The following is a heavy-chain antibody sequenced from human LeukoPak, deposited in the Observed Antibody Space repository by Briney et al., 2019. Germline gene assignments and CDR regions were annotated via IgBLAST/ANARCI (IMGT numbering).Heavy chain of an antibody. CDR1: GYTFTGYY. D-gene: IGHD3-10*01. CDR3: ARDGTTGSGSYYRIDY. V-gene: IGHV1-2*02. Sequence: ASVKVSCKASGYTFTGYYMHWVRQPPGQGLEWMGWINPNSGGTNYAQKLQGRVTMTTDTSTSTAYMELRSLRSDDTAVYYCARDGTTGSGSYYRIDYWGQGTLVTVSS. J-gene: IGHJ4*02. CDR2: INPNSGGT.